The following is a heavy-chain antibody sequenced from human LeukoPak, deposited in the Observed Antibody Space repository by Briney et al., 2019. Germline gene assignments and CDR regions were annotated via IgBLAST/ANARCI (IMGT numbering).Heavy chain of an antibody. Sequence: SETLSLTCTVSGGSISSSSYYWGWIRQPPGKGLEWIGSIYYSGSTYYNPSLKSRVTISVDTSKNQFSLKLSSVTAADTAVYYCARLIDSAAAGFDYWGQGTLVTVSS. V-gene: IGHV4-39*01. CDR1: GGSISSSSYY. CDR3: ARLIDSAAAGFDY. CDR2: IYYSGST. D-gene: IGHD6-13*01. J-gene: IGHJ4*02.